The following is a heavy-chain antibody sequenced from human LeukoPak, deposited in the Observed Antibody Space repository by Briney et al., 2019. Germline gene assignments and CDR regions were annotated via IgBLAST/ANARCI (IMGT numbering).Heavy chain of an antibody. CDR1: GASISSGSYY. CDR3: ARDRGTWNDDGFDY. D-gene: IGHD1-1*01. CDR2: IYISGST. J-gene: IGHJ4*02. V-gene: IGHV4-61*02. Sequence: SETLSLTCTVSGASISSGSYYWSWIRQPAGKGLEWIGRIYISGSTNYNPSLKSRVTMSVDTSKNQFSLKLSSVTAADTAVYYCARDRGTWNDDGFDYWGQGTLVTVSS.